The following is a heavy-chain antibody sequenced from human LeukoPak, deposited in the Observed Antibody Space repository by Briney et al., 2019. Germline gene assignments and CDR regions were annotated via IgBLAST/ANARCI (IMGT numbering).Heavy chain of an antibody. CDR2: FYYSGST. CDR3: ARPFYYDSRIDP. J-gene: IGHJ5*02. D-gene: IGHD3-22*01. V-gene: IGHV4-30-4*01. Sequence: RSSETLFLTCTVSGGSISSGDYYSSWIRQPPGKGLEWIGYFYYSGSTYYNPSLKSRLTISADTSKNQFSLKLSSVTAADTAVYYCARPFYYDSRIDPWGQGTLVTVSS. CDR1: GGSISSGDYY.